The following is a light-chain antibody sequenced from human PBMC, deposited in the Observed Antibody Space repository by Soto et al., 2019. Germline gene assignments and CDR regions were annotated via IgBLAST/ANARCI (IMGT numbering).Light chain of an antibody. Sequence: IQMTQSPSPLSASLAARVTITCRASQSISSWLAWYQQKPGKAPKLLIHTASTLQSGVPSRFSGSGSGTEFTLTVSSLQPEDFATYYCLQDHDDSWTFGQGTKVDIK. CDR2: TAS. J-gene: IGKJ1*01. CDR3: LQDHDDSWT. CDR1: QSISSW. V-gene: IGKV1-5*01.